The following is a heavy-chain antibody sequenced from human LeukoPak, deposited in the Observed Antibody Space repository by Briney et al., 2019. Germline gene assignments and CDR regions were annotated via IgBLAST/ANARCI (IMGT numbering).Heavy chain of an antibody. CDR3: ARVGGGPKQQLSRYWYFDL. J-gene: IGHJ2*01. CDR1: GGSFSGYY. CDR2: INHSGST. D-gene: IGHD6-13*01. V-gene: IGHV4-34*01. Sequence: SETLSLTCAVYGGSFSGYYWSWIRQPPGKGLEWIGEINHSGSTNYNPSLKSRVTISVDTSKNQFSLKLSSVTAADTAVYYCARVGGGPKQQLSRYWYFDLWGRGTLVTVSS.